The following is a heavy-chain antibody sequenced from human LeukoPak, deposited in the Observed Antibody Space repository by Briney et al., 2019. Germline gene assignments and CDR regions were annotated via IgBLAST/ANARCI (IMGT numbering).Heavy chain of an antibody. V-gene: IGHV4-59*08. J-gene: IGHJ4*02. D-gene: IGHD6-19*01. CDR2: IYYSGST. Sequence: PSETLSLTCTVSGGSISSYYWSWIRQPPGKGLEWIGYIYYSGSTNYNPSLKSRVTMSVDTSKNQFSLKLSSVTAADTAVYYCASGTEPPIGYSSGWYGIWGQGTLVTVSS. CDR1: GGSISSYY. CDR3: ASGTEPPIGYSSGWYGI.